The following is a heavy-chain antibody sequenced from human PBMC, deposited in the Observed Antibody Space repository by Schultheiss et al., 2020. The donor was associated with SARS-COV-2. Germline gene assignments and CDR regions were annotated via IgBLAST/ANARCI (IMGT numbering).Heavy chain of an antibody. CDR1: GGSISSYY. CDR3: ARGTNYDFWSGYPLRY. Sequence: SQTLSLTCTVSGGSISSYYWSWIRQPAGKGLEWIGRIYTSGSTNYNPSLKSRVTISVDTSKNQFSLKLSSVTAADTAVYYCARGTNYDFWSGYPLRYWGQGTLVTVSS. CDR2: IYTSGST. J-gene: IGHJ4*02. V-gene: IGHV4-4*07. D-gene: IGHD3-3*01.